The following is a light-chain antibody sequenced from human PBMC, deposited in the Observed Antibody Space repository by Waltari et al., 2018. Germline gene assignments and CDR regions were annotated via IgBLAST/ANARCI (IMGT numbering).Light chain of an antibody. Sequence: IVQTQPPDSLALSLFLRATIHCTFSQSVLYSSNNKNYLAWYQQKPGQPPKLLIYWASTRESGVPDRFSGSGSGTDFTLTISSLQAEDVAVYYCQQYYSSPWMFGQGTKVEIK. CDR1: QSVLYSSNNKNY. CDR2: WAS. J-gene: IGKJ1*01. V-gene: IGKV4-1*01. CDR3: QQYYSSPWM.